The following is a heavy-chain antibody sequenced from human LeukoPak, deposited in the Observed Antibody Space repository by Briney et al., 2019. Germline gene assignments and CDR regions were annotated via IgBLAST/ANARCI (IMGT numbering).Heavy chain of an antibody. Sequence: GGSLRLSCAASGFTVSSNYMSWVRQAPGKGLEWVSAISGSGGSTYYADSVKGRFTISRDNSKNTLYLQMNSLRAEDTAVYYCAKWDYSLDYWGQGTLVTVSS. J-gene: IGHJ4*02. D-gene: IGHD4-11*01. CDR1: GFTVSSNY. CDR3: AKWDYSLDY. CDR2: ISGSGGST. V-gene: IGHV3-23*01.